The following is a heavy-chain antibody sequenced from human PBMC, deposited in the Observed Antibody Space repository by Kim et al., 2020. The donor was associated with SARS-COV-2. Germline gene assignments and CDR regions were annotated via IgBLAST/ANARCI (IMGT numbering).Heavy chain of an antibody. D-gene: IGHD6-13*01. CDR2: ISAYNGNT. V-gene: IGHV1-18*01. CDR3: AREMGIAAAGTRAFSYYYYGMDV. CDR1: GYTFTSYG. Sequence: ASVKVSCKASGYTFTSYGISWVRQAPGQGLEWMGWISAYNGNTNYAQKLQGRVTMTTDTSTSTAYMELRSLRSDDTAVYYCAREMGIAAAGTRAFSYYYYGMDVWGQGTTVTVSS. J-gene: IGHJ6*02.